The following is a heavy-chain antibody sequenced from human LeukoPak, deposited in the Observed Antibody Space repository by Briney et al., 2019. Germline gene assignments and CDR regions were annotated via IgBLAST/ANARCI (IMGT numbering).Heavy chain of an antibody. Sequence: SETPSLTRTVSGGSTRSYYLGWIRQPPGKGLEWIGYIYYSGSTNYNPSLKSRVTISVDTSKNQFSLKLSSVTAADTAVYYCAREPGGYWGQGTLVTVSS. V-gene: IGHV4-59*01. CDR2: IYYSGST. CDR3: AREPGGY. D-gene: IGHD1-14*01. CDR1: GGSTRSYY. J-gene: IGHJ4*02.